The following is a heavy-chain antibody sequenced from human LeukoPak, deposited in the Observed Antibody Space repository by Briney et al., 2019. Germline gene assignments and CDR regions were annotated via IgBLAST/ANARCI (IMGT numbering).Heavy chain of an antibody. CDR2: ISSSSSYI. CDR1: GFTFSSYS. Sequence: PGGSLRLSCAASGFTFSSYSMNWVRQAPGKGLEWVSSISSSSSYIYYADSVKGRFTISRDNAKNSLYLQMNSLRAEDTAVYYCAKRKGGFRDPDYWGQGTLVTVSS. CDR3: AKRKGGFRDPDY. J-gene: IGHJ4*02. V-gene: IGHV3-21*04. D-gene: IGHD3-16*01.